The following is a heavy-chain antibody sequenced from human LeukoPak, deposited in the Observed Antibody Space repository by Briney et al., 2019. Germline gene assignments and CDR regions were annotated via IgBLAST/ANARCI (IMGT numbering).Heavy chain of an antibody. CDR2: ISGSGGST. CDR3: AKEAFGYSSSIKPLDY. CDR1: GFTFSSYA. V-gene: IGHV3-23*01. J-gene: IGHJ4*02. Sequence: GGPLRLSCAASGFTFSSYAMSWVRQAPGKGLEWVSAISGSGGSTYYADSVKGRFTISRDNSKNTLYLQMNSLRAEDTAVYYCAKEAFGYSSSIKPLDYWGQGTLVTVSS. D-gene: IGHD6-13*01.